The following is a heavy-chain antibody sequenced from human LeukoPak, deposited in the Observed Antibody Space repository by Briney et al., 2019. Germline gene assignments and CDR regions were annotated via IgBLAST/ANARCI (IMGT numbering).Heavy chain of an antibody. Sequence: PSETLCLTCGVYGGSFSGYYWTWIRQPPGKGLEWIGEINHSGITNYNPSLKSRVTISIDTSKSQFSLKLNSVTAADTAVYYCSRGLSDVYWGQGTLVTVSS. CDR3: SRGLSDVY. J-gene: IGHJ4*02. CDR1: GGSFSGYY. CDR2: INHSGIT. V-gene: IGHV4-34*01.